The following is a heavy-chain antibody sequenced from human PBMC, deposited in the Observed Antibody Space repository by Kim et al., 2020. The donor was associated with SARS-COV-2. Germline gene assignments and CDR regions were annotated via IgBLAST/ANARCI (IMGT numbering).Heavy chain of an antibody. J-gene: IGHJ3*02. CDR2: NT. CDR3: AREAWDAFDI. Sequence: NTKKSQKFQGRVTITRDTSASTAYKELSSLRSEDTALYYCAREAWDAFDIWGQGTMVAVSS. V-gene: IGHV1-3*01.